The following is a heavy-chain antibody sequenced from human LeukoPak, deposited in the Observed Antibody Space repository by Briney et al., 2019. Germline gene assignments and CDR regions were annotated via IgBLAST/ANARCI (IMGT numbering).Heavy chain of an antibody. CDR3: ARDRYYDSSGLDY. D-gene: IGHD3-22*01. Sequence: GGSLRLSCAASGFTFSSYSMNWVRRAPGKGLEWVSYISSSSSTIYYADSVKGRFTISRDNAKNSLYLQMNSLRAEDTAVYYCARDRYYDSSGLDYWGQGTLVTVSS. V-gene: IGHV3-48*01. CDR2: ISSSSSTI. CDR1: GFTFSSYS. J-gene: IGHJ4*02.